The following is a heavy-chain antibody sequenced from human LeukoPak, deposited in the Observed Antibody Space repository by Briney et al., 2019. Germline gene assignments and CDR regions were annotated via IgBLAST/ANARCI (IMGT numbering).Heavy chain of an antibody. CDR2: ISYDGSTK. J-gene: IGHJ4*02. CDR3: ARGDILTGPSYLDY. Sequence: GGSLRLSCAASGFTFGTYAMHWVRQAPGKGLEWVAVISYDGSTKYYADSVKGRFTISRDNSKNTLYLQINNLRPEDTAVYYCARGDILTGPSYLDYWGQGTLVTVSS. V-gene: IGHV3-30-3*01. D-gene: IGHD3-9*01. CDR1: GFTFGTYA.